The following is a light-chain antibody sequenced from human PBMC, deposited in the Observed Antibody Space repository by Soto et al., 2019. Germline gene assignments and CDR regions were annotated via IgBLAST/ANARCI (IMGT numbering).Light chain of an antibody. V-gene: IGKV3-11*01. J-gene: IGKJ4*01. CDR2: DTS. Sequence: EIVLTQSPATLSLSPGERATLSCRASQSVSSYLAWYQQKPGQAPRLLIYDTSIRASGIPARFSGSGSGTDFTLTISSLDPEDFAVYYCQQRSNWLTFGGGTKVEIK. CDR3: QQRSNWLT. CDR1: QSVSSY.